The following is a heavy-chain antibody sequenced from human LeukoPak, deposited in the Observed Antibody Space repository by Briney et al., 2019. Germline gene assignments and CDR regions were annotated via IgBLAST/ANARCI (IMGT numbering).Heavy chain of an antibody. J-gene: IGHJ1*01. CDR1: GFTFSGYS. V-gene: IGHV3-21*01. CDR3: ARDRVTMVRGHTAPQH. Sequence: AGGSLRLSCAASGFTFSGYSMNWVRQAPGKGLEWVSSISSSSSYIYYADSVKGRFTISRDNAKNSLYLQMNSLRAEDTAVYYCARDRVTMVRGHTAPQHWGQGTLVTVSS. CDR2: ISSSSSYI. D-gene: IGHD3-10*01.